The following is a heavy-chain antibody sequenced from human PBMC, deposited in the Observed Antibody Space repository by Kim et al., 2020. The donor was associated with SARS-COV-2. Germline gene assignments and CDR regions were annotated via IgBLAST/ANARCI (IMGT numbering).Heavy chain of an antibody. CDR2: ISDSGGSK. V-gene: IGHV3-23*01. CDR1: GFTFSKYA. D-gene: IGHD1-26*01. CDR3: VKSRVGVAKYNLDV. J-gene: IGHJ6*02. Sequence: GGSLRLSCAASGFTFSKYARTWVRQAPGKGLEWVSSISDSGGSKNYADSVKGRFTISRDNSNNTLFVQMNSLRAEDTAIYYCVKSRVGVAKYNLDVWGQGTTVTVSS.